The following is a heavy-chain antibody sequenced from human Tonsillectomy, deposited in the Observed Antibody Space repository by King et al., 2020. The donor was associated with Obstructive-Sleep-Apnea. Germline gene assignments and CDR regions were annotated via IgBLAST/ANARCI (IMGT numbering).Heavy chain of an antibody. Sequence: VQLVESGGGLVQPGGSLRLSCTASGFTFSSYAMNWVRQAPGKGREWISYIISISTSIYYAYSVKGRFTISRDNAKNSLYLQMTSLRAEDTAVYYCARGLITMTCYGYFDYWGQGALVTVSS. CDR3: ARGLITMTCYGYFDY. D-gene: IGHD3-22*01. V-gene: IGHV3-48*04. J-gene: IGHJ4*02. CDR2: IISISTSI. CDR1: GFTFSSYA.